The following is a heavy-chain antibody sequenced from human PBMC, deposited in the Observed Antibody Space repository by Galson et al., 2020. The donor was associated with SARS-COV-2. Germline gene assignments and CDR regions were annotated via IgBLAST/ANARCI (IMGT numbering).Heavy chain of an antibody. CDR2: TYPDDPYT. D-gene: IGHD6-19*01. CDR3: ARHGASSGWYEGIDY. V-gene: IGHV5-51*01. CDR1: GYSFTNHW. Sequence: GESLKISCRTSGYSFTNHWNGWGRQKPGKGLELIGNTYPDDPYTIYSPSFQGQVTISADKSISTAFLQWSSLKASDTAIYYCARHGASSGWYEGIDYWGQGTLVAVSS. J-gene: IGHJ4*02.